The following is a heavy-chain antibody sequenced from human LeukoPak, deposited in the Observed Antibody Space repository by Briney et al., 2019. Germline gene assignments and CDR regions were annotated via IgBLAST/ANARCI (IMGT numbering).Heavy chain of an antibody. J-gene: IGHJ4*02. Sequence: PGGSLRLSCAASGFTFSSYWMHWVRQAPGKGLVWVSRINSDGSSTSYADSVKGRFPISRDNAKNTLYLQMNSLRAEDTAVYYCARDRGSGRRNYYFDYWGQGTLVTVSS. CDR1: GFTFSSYW. D-gene: IGHD3-10*01. V-gene: IGHV3-74*01. CDR3: ARDRGSGRRNYYFDY. CDR2: INSDGSST.